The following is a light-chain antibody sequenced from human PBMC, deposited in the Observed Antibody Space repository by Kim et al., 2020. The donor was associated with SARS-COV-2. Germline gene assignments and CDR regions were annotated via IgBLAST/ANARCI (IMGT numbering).Light chain of an antibody. V-gene: IGLV3-1*01. Sequence: SYELTQPPSVSVSPGQTASITCSGDKLGDKYACWYQQKPGQSPALVIYQDSKRPSGIPERFSGSNSGNTATLTISGTQAMDEADYYCQAWDSSRVFGGGT. CDR1: KLGDKY. CDR2: QDS. J-gene: IGLJ2*01. CDR3: QAWDSSRV.